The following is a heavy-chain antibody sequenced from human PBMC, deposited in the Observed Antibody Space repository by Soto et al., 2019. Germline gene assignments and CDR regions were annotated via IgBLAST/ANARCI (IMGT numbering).Heavy chain of an antibody. CDR1: GGTFSSYA. Sequence: QVQLVQSGAEVKKPGSSVKVSCKASGGTFSSYAISWVRQAPGQGLEWMGGISPIFGTANDAQKFQGRVTITADESTSTAYMELSSLRSEDTAVYYCARDYTMIPNSAYYGMDVWGQGTTVTVSS. CDR2: ISPIFGTA. CDR3: ARDYTMIPNSAYYGMDV. V-gene: IGHV1-69*01. J-gene: IGHJ6*02. D-gene: IGHD3-22*01.